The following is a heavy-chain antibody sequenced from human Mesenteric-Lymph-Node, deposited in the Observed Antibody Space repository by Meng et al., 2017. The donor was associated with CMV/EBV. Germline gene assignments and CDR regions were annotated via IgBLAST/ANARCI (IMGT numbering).Heavy chain of an antibody. V-gene: IGHV4-59*01. D-gene: IGHD2-2*01. J-gene: IGHJ3*02. CDR3: ARRSVVVAAAQDAFDI. Sequence: GSLRLSCTVSGGSISTYYWNWIRQPPGKGLEWIGYIYYTGSTRYNPSLKSRVTISVDTSKNQFSLKLNSVTAADTAVYYCARRSVVVAAAQDAFDIWGQGTMVTVSS. CDR1: GGSISTYY. CDR2: IYYTGST.